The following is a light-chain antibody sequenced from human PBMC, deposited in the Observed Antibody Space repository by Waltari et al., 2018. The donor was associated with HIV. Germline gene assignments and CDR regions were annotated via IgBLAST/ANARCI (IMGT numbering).Light chain of an antibody. CDR1: SNDVGGYKF. CDR2: EVS. Sequence: QSALTQPASVSGSPGQSITISCTGTSNDVGGYKFVSWYQQHPGKAPKLIIYEVSNRPPGVLTRFSGATSGNTASLTISGLQAEDEADYYCTAHTSTSTWVFGGGTKLTVL. V-gene: IGLV2-14*01. CDR3: TAHTSTSTWV. J-gene: IGLJ3*02.